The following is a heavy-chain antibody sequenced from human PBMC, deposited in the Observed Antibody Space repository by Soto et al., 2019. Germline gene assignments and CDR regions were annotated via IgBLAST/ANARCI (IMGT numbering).Heavy chain of an antibody. D-gene: IGHD2-15*01. CDR1: GYTFTSDG. CDR2: ISAYNGNT. J-gene: IGHJ4*02. V-gene: IGHV1-18*01. CDR3: AIFGYCSGGTCYSVY. Sequence: ASVKVSCKASGYTFTSDGINWVRQAPGQGLEWMGWISAYNGNTNYAQKLQGRVTLTTDTSTSTVYMELRSLRSDDTAVYYCAIFGYCSGGTCYSVYWGQGTLVTVSS.